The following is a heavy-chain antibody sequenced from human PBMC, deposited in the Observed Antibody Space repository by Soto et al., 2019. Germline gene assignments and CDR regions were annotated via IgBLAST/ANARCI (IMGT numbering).Heavy chain of an antibody. J-gene: IGHJ6*02. CDR1: GYTFTSYD. D-gene: IGHD6-13*01. V-gene: IGHV1-8*01. CDR2: MNPNSGNT. CDR3: AMYSSSWPYYYYGMDV. Sequence: QVQLVQSGAEVKKPGASVKVSCKASGYTFTSYDINWVRQATGQGLEWMGWMNPNSGNTGYAQKFQGRVTMTRNTSISTAYMELSSLRSEDTAVYYCAMYSSSWPYYYYGMDVWGQGTTVTVAS.